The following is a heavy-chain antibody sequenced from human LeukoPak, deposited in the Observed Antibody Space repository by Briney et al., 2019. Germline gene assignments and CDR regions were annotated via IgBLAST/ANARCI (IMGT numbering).Heavy chain of an antibody. CDR3: TSSWDDFWSGNYYYYMDV. Sequence: GGSLRLSCTASGFTFGDYAMSWVRQAPGKGLEWVGFIRSKAYGGTTEYAASVKGRFTISRDDSKSIAYLQMNSLKTEDTAVYYCTSSWDDFWSGNYYYYMDVWGKGTTATVSS. CDR1: GFTFGDYA. V-gene: IGHV3-49*04. D-gene: IGHD3-3*01. J-gene: IGHJ6*03. CDR2: IRSKAYGGTT.